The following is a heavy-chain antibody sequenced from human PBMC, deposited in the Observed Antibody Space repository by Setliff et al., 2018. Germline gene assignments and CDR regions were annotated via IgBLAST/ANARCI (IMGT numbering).Heavy chain of an antibody. CDR1: GASVRSHY. V-gene: IGHV4-59*02. CDR3: ARDRSYYASGSFTKWFDY. CDR2: IFYRGDT. J-gene: IGHJ4*02. D-gene: IGHD3-10*01. Sequence: SETLSLTCTVSGASVRSHYWSWIRQPPGKGLEWIGFIFYRGDTKSNPSLKSRVTMSVDTSKNQFSLKRSSVTAEDTATYYCARDRSYYASGSFTKWFDYWGQGALVTVSS.